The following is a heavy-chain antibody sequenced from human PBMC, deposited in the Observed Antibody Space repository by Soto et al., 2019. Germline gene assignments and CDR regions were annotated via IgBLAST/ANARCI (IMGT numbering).Heavy chain of an antibody. D-gene: IGHD1-7*01. V-gene: IGHV3-7*04. CDR3: ARENYFRLDY. CDR2: INPDGSGE. Sequence: PGGSLRLSCAASGFSFSGSWMTWVRQALGKGLEWLAKINPDGSGEYYVDSVKGRFTISRDNAKSSLFFQMHSLRDEDTAVYFCARENYFRLDYWGQGTLVTVSS. J-gene: IGHJ4*02. CDR1: GFSFSGSW.